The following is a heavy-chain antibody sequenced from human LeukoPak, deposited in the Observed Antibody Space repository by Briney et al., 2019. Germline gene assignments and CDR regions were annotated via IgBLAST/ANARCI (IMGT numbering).Heavy chain of an antibody. D-gene: IGHD1-1*01. V-gene: IGHV3-53*01. CDR1: GFTVSRNY. Sequence: PGGSLRLSCAASGFTVSRNYMTWVRQAPGKGLEWVSVIYRGGSTYYADSVKGRFTIPRDNSKNTLYLQMNSLRAEDTAVYYCARAGPTGTNDAFDIWGQGTMVTVSS. J-gene: IGHJ3*02. CDR3: ARAGPTGTNDAFDI. CDR2: IYRGGST.